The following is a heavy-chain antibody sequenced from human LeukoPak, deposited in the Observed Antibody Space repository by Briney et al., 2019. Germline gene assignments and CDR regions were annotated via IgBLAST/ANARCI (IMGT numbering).Heavy chain of an antibody. V-gene: IGHV4-59*08. J-gene: IGHJ5*02. CDR2: IYYSGST. Sequence: SETLSLTCTVSGGSISSYYWSWIRQPPGKGLEWIGYIYYSGSTNYNPSLKSRVTISVDTSKNQFSLKLSSVTAADKAVYYCASHTYDFWSGYYKGRKENWFDPWGQGTLVTVSS. CDR1: GGSISSYY. CDR3: ASHTYDFWSGYYKGRKENWFDP. D-gene: IGHD3-3*01.